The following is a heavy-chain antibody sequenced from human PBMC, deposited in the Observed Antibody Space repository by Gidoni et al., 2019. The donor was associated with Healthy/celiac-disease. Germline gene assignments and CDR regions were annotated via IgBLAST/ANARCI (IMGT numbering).Heavy chain of an antibody. CDR1: GFTFRSYA. CDR2: ISYDGRNK. CDR3: ARERRAYYDILTGYHIYYYYYGMDV. D-gene: IGHD3-9*01. V-gene: IGHV3-30*04. J-gene: IGHJ6*02. Sequence: QVQLVESGGGVVQPGRSLRLSCAASGFTFRSYAMHWVRQAPGKGLEWVAVISYDGRNKYYADSVKGRFTISRDKSKNTLYLQMNSLRAEDTAVYYCARERRAYYDILTGYHIYYYYYGMDVWGQGTTVTVSS.